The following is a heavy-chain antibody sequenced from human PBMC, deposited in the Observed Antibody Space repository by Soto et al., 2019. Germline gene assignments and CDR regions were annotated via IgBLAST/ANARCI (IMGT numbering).Heavy chain of an antibody. CDR2: INPNSGGT. V-gene: IGHV1-2*04. D-gene: IGHD3-9*01. J-gene: IGHJ4*02. CDR1: GYTFTGYY. CDR3: AREGLRFDILTGYYLDY. Sequence: ASVKVSCKASGYTFTGYYMHWVRQAPGQGLEWMGWINPNSGGTNYAQKFQGWVTMTRDTSISTAYMELSRLRSDDTAVYYCAREGLRFDILTGYYLDYWSQGTLVTVSS.